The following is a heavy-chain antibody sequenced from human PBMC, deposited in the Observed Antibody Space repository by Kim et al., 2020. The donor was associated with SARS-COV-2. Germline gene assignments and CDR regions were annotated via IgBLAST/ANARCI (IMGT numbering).Heavy chain of an antibody. CDR3: ARRGSTTHTASHGMDV. V-gene: IGHV3-48*03. D-gene: IGHD2-2*01. J-gene: IGHJ6*02. CDR2: ISSSGSTI. CDR1: GSTFSSYE. Sequence: GGSLRLSCAASGSTFSSYEMNWVRQAPGKGLEWVSYISSSGSTIYYADSVKGRFTISRDNAKNSLYLQMNSLRAEDTAVYYCARRGSTTHTASHGMDVWGQGTTVTVSS.